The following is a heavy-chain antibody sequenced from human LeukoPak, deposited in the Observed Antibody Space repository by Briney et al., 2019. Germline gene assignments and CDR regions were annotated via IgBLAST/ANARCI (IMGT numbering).Heavy chain of an antibody. V-gene: IGHV1-2*02. J-gene: IGHJ5*02. CDR2: INPNSGGT. D-gene: IGHD2-15*01. CDR1: GYTSTGYY. Sequence: ASVKVSCKASGYTSTGYYMHWVRQAPGQGLEWMGWINPNSGGTNYAQKFQGRVTMTRDTSISTAYMELSRLRSDDTAVYYCARDIRSYCSGGSCYSGTPWFDPWGQGTLVTVSS. CDR3: ARDIRSYCSGGSCYSGTPWFDP.